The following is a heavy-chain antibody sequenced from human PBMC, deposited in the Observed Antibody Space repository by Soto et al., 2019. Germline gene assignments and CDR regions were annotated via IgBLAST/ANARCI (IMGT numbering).Heavy chain of an antibody. CDR3: ARDQFWGYSSSWYNYFDY. D-gene: IGHD6-13*01. V-gene: IGHV4-39*07. Sequence: SETLSLTCTVSGGSISSSSYYWGWIRQPPGKGLEWIGRIYASGSTNYNPSLKSRVTMSVDTSKNQFSLKLSSVTAADTAVYYCARDQFWGYSSSWYNYFDYWGQGTLVPVSS. J-gene: IGHJ4*02. CDR2: IYASGST. CDR1: GGSISSSSYY.